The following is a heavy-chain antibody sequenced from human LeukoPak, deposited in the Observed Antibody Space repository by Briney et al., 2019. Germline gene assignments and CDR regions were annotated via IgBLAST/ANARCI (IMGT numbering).Heavy chain of an antibody. CDR2: IYYSGST. D-gene: IGHD1-26*01. CDR1: GGSISSSSYY. Sequence: PSETLSLTCTVSGGSISSSSYYWGWIRQPPGKGLEWIGSIYYSGSTYYNPSLKSRATIAVDTSKNQFSLRLSSVTAADTAVYYCARHGAGFDYWGQGTLVTVSS. V-gene: IGHV4-39*01. J-gene: IGHJ4*02. CDR3: ARHGAGFDY.